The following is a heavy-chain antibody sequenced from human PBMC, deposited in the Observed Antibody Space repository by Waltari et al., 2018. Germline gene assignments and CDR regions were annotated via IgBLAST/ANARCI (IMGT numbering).Heavy chain of an antibody. V-gene: IGHV1-69*14. CDR2: CIPIIGTA. D-gene: IGHD6-19*01. Sequence: QVQLVQSGAEVKKPGSSVKVSCKASGGTFSSYAISWVRQAPGQGLEWMGGCIPIIGTADYAQKFQGRVTITADTSTDTAYMELSSLRSEDTAVYYCATAPSSGWYGEAFDIWGQGTMVTVSS. CDR3: ATAPSSGWYGEAFDI. J-gene: IGHJ3*02. CDR1: GGTFSSYA.